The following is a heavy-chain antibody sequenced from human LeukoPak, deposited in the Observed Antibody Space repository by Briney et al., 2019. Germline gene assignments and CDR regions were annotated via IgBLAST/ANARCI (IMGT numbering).Heavy chain of an antibody. D-gene: IGHD3-22*01. CDR2: IYTSGST. Sequence: SQTLSLTCTVSGGSISSGSYYWRWIRQPAGKGLEWIGRIYTSGSTNYNPSLKSRVTISVDTSKNPFSLKLSSVTAADTAVYYCARDLGNTMIVGSFDYWGQGTLVTVSS. CDR3: ARDLGNTMIVGSFDY. J-gene: IGHJ4*02. V-gene: IGHV4-61*02. CDR1: GGSISSGSYY.